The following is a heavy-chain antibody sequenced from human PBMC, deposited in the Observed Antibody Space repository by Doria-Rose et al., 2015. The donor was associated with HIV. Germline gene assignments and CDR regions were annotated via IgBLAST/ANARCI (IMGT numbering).Heavy chain of an antibody. D-gene: IGHD6-13*01. CDR3: ARIKSSRWYHKYYFDF. V-gene: IGHV2-26*01. J-gene: IGHJ4*02. CDR1: GVSLSSPGMG. CDR2: MLSDDDR. Sequence: QITLKESGPVLVKPTETLTLTCTVSGVSLSSPGMGVSWIRQPPGKALEWLANMLSDDDRSHKPSLKSRLTISRGTSKSQLVLTMTDMDPVDTATYYCARIKSSRWYHKYYFDFWGQGTLVIVSA.